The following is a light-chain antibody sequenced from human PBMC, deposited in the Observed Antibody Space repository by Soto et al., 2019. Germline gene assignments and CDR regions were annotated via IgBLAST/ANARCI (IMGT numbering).Light chain of an antibody. J-gene: IGLJ3*02. CDR1: SSNIGSNY. CDR2: TND. Sequence: QSVLTQPPSASGTPGQRVTISCSRSSSNIGSNYVYWYQQLPGTAPKLLIYTNDQRPSGVPDRFSGSKSGTSASLAISGLRSEDEADYYCAAWDDSLRGWVFCGGTELTVL. CDR3: AAWDDSLRGWV. V-gene: IGLV1-47*02.